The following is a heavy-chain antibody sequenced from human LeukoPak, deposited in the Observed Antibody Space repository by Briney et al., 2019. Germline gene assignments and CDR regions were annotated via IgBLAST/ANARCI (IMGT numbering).Heavy chain of an antibody. J-gene: IGHJ3*02. CDR1: GFTFSIYP. V-gene: IGHV3-30*07. CDR2: ISNDGRDK. Sequence: GGTLRLSCAASGFTFSIYPMHWVRQAPGKGLEWVAVISNDGRDKHHADSVKGRFTISRDNSKNTLYLQMNSLRAEDTAVYYCARDFLRSERPDAFDIWGQGTMVTVSS. D-gene: IGHD4-17*01. CDR3: ARDFLRSERPDAFDI.